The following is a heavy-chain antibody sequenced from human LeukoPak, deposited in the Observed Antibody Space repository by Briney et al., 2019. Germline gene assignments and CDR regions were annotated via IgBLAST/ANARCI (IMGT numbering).Heavy chain of an antibody. CDR3: AREGTYGWYNWFDP. D-gene: IGHD6-19*01. CDR1: GGSISSYY. J-gene: IGHJ5*02. Sequence: PSETLSLTCTVPGGSISSYYWSWIRQPPGKGLEWIGYMFRTGSTNYNPSLKSRVTIAPDTSKNQFSLRLPSVTAADTAVYYCAREGTYGWYNWFDPWGQGTLVTVSS. CDR2: MFRTGST. V-gene: IGHV4-59*13.